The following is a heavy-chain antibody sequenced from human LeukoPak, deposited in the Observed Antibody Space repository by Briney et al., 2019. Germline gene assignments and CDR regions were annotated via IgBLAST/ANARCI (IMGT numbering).Heavy chain of an antibody. D-gene: IGHD3-10*01. CDR3: ASLDRGFQH. CDR2: IYYSGST. Sequence: SETLSLTCTVTGGSISSGGYYGSWIRQHPGKGLEWIGYIYYSGSTYYNPSLKSRVTISVDTSKNQFSLKLSSVTAADTAVYYCASLDRGFQHWGQGTLVTVSS. CDR1: GGSISSGGYY. V-gene: IGHV4-31*03. J-gene: IGHJ1*01.